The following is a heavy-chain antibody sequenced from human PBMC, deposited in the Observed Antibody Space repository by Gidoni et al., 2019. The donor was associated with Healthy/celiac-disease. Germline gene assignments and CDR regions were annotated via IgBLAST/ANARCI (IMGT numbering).Heavy chain of an antibody. CDR2: IGTAGDT. CDR1: GSTFSSYD. CDR3: ARGGGAIAEGWFDP. V-gene: IGHV3-13*04. D-gene: IGHD6-13*01. J-gene: IGHJ5*02. Sequence: EVQLVESGGGLVQPGGSLRLSCAASGSTFSSYDLHGGRQATGKGLEWVAVIGTAGDTYYPGSVKGRFTISRENAKNSLYLQMNSLRAGDTAVYYCARGGGAIAEGWFDPWGQGTLVTVSS.